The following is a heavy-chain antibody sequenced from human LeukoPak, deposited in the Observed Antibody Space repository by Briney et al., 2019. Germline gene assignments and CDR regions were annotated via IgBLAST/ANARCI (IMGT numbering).Heavy chain of an antibody. CDR2: INHSGST. CDR3: ARGSRYGSGSYKWFDP. D-gene: IGHD3-10*01. V-gene: IGHV4-34*01. CDR1: GGSFSGYY. Sequence: KPSETLSLTCAVYGGSFSGYYWSWIRQPPGKGLEWIGEINHSGSTNYNPSLKSRVTISVDTSKNQFSLKLSSVTAADTAVYYCARGSRYGSGSYKWFDPWGQGTLVTVSS. J-gene: IGHJ5*02.